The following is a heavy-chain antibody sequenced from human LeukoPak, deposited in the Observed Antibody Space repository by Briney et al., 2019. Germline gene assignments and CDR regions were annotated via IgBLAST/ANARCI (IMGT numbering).Heavy chain of an antibody. J-gene: IGHJ4*02. D-gene: IGHD5-12*01. V-gene: IGHV4-59*01. Sequence: SETLSLTCTVSGGSISGSYWSWIRQPPGRGLEWIGYIYHSGSTNYNPSLKSRVTISEDTSKNQFSLKLRSVTAADTAVYYCARGSGYDFDWGQGTLVTVSS. CDR3: ARGSGYDFD. CDR2: IYHSGST. CDR1: GGSISGSY.